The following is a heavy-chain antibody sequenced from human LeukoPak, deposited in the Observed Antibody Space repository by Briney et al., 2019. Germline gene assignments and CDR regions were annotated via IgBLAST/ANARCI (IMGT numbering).Heavy chain of an antibody. CDR3: AREEDYYGSGSYCLLDP. CDR2: IYTSGST. Sequence: SETLSLTCTVSGGSISSYYWSWIRRPAGKGLEWIGRIYTSGSTNYNPSLKSRVTMSVDTSKNQFSLKLSPVTAADTAVYYCAREEDYYGSGSYCLLDPWGQGTLVTVSS. V-gene: IGHV4-4*07. D-gene: IGHD3-10*01. CDR1: GGSISSYY. J-gene: IGHJ5*02.